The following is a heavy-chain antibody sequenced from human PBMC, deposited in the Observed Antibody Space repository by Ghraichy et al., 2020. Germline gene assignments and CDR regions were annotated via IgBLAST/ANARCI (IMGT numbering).Heavy chain of an antibody. CDR3: ARLSLPRRAAVGDWSFDL. V-gene: IGHV3-48*01. CDR1: GFSFSDYS. J-gene: IGHJ2*01. D-gene: IGHD6-13*01. Sequence: GGSLRLSCEGSGFSFSDYSMIWVRLTPRKALEWVSYITGSSITIFYTDSVKGRFTISRDNAKNSLYLQMNSLRAEDTAVYYCARLSLPRRAAVGDWSFDL. CDR2: ITGSSITI.